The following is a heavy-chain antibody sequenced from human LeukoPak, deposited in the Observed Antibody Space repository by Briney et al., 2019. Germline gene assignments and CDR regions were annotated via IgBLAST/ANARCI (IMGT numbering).Heavy chain of an antibody. CDR3: ARGPWGNQFDY. CDR1: GGSFSGYY. Sequence: TSETLSLTCAVYGGSFSGYYWSWIRQPPGKGLEWIGEINHSGSTNYNPSLKSRVTISVDTSKNQFSLKLSSVTAADTAVYYCARGPWGNQFDYWGQGTLVTVS. D-gene: IGHD3-16*01. CDR2: INHSGST. V-gene: IGHV4-34*01. J-gene: IGHJ4*02.